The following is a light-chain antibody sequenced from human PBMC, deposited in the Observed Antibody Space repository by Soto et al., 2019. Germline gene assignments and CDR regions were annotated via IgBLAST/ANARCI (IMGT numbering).Light chain of an antibody. CDR3: QQYFSSPVS. CDR2: WAS. Sequence: DIVMTQSPDSLAVSLGERATINCRSSQTLLYNSNNKNYLAWYRQKPGQPPRLLLYWASTRESGVPDRFSGSGSGTDFTLTINSLQAEDVAVYYCQQYFSSPVSFGQGIKVEI. V-gene: IGKV4-1*01. CDR1: QTLLYNSNNKNY. J-gene: IGKJ1*01.